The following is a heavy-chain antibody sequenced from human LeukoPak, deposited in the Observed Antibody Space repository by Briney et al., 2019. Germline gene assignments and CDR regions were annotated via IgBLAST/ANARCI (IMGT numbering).Heavy chain of an antibody. V-gene: IGHV1-46*01. D-gene: IGHD2-15*01. CDR3: ARGLEVVAATHDYYYYYMDV. Sequence: GASVKVSCKASGYTFTSYYMHWVRQAPGQGLEWMGIINPSGGSTSYAQKFQGRVTITRNTSISTAYMELSSLRSEDTAAYYCARGLEVVAATHDYYYYYMDVWGKGTTVTVSS. J-gene: IGHJ6*03. CDR1: GYTFTSYY. CDR2: INPSGGST.